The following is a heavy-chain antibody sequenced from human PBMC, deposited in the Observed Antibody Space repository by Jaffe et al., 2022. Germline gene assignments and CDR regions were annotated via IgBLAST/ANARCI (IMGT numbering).Heavy chain of an antibody. D-gene: IGHD5-18*01. CDR1: GFTFTSSA. CDR3: AAEPRGGYGCY. Sequence: QMQLVQSGPEVKKPGTSVKVSCKASGFTFTSSAVQWVRQARGQRLEWIGWIVVGSGNTNYAQKFQERVTITRDMSTSTAYMELSSLRSEDTAVYYCAAEPRGGYGCYWGQGTLVTVSS. V-gene: IGHV1-58*01. J-gene: IGHJ4*02. CDR2: IVVGSGNT.